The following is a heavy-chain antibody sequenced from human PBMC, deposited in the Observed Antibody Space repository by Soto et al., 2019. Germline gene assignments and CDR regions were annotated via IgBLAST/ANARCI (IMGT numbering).Heavy chain of an antibody. J-gene: IGHJ6*02. CDR2: IYPGDSET. CDR1: GYSFTTYW. D-gene: IGHD6-6*01. Sequence: GESLKISCKGSGYSFTTYWIGWVRQMPGKGLEWMGVIYPGDSETNYSPSFQGQVTISADRSTSTAFLQWSSLKASDTAMYYCVRRAEGRPGDGYYYVALDVWGQGXTVTVYS. CDR3: VRRAEGRPGDGYYYVALDV. V-gene: IGHV5-51*01.